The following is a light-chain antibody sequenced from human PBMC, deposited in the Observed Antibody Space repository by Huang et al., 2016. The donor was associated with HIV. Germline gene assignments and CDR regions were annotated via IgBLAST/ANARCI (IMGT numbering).Light chain of an antibody. V-gene: IGKV3-15*01. CDR3: QQYNNWPRT. CDR1: QSITRN. Sequence: EIVMTQSPATLSVSPGERATLSCRASQSITRNLAWYQQKPGQAPRLLMYGASTRATVVPARFSCSGSGTEFTLTISSLQSDDVAVYYGQQYNNWPRTFGQGTKVEIK. J-gene: IGKJ1*01. CDR2: GAS.